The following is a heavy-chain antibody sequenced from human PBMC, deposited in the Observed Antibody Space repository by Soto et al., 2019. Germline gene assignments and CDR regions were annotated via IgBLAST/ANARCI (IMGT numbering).Heavy chain of an antibody. D-gene: IGHD3-10*01. Sequence: QVQLVQSGAEVKKPGASVKVSCKASGYTFTNDYMHWVRQAPGQGLEWMGIINPSTGTTSYAHKFQGRVTMTRDTPTSTVHMELSSLRSDDTAVYYCASASWDRVRGVKEFDSWGQGTLVTVSS. CDR1: GYTFTNDY. J-gene: IGHJ4*02. CDR3: ASASWDRVRGVKEFDS. V-gene: IGHV1-46*01. CDR2: INPSTGTT.